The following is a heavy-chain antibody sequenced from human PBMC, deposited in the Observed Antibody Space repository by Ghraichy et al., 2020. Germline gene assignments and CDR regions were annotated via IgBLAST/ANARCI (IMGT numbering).Heavy chain of an antibody. Sequence: SETLSLTCTVSGGSISNFYWSWIRQPPGMGLEWIGYIYNSGSTNYNPSLRSRVTISGDTSKNQFSLKLSSVTAADTAVYYCARLLRSRNWFDPWGQGTLVTVSS. J-gene: IGHJ5*02. CDR3: ARLLRSRNWFDP. CDR1: GGSISNFY. V-gene: IGHV4-59*08. CDR2: IYNSGST.